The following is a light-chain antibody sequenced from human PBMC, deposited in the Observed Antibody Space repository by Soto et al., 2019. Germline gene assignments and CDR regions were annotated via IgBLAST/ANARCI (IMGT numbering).Light chain of an antibody. Sequence: NFMLTQPHSVSESPGKTVTISCSRSSGNIASSYVQWYQQRPGSPPTTVIYENSQRPSGVPDRFSASIDSSSKSASLTISGLKTEDEADYYCQSYDNTNVVFGEGTKLTVL. CDR3: QSYDNTNVV. CDR1: SGNIASSY. CDR2: ENS. J-gene: IGLJ2*01. V-gene: IGLV6-57*04.